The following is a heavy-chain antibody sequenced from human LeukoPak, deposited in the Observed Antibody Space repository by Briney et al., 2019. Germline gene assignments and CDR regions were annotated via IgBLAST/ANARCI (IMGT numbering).Heavy chain of an antibody. J-gene: IGHJ4*02. CDR3: ARQRGWAAGTTVNPYYFDY. CDR1: GGSFSGYY. V-gene: IGHV4-34*01. D-gene: IGHD4-11*01. CDR2: INHSGST. Sequence: SETLSLTCAVYGGSFSGYYWSWVRQPPGKGLGWIGEINHSGSTYYNPSLKSRVTISVDTSKNQFSLKLSSVTAADTAVYYCARQRGWAAGTTVNPYYFDYWGQGTLVTVSS.